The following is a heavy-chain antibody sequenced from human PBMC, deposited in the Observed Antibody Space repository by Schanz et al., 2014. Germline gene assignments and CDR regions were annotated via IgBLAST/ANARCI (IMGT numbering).Heavy chain of an antibody. V-gene: IGHV3-23*01. J-gene: IGHJ3*02. D-gene: IGHD4-17*01. CDR2: ISDSGDTA. Sequence: DVQLLESGGGLVQPGGSLRLSCAASGFTFTNYAMSWVRQAPGKGLEWVSLISDSGDTAYYADSVKGRFTISRDNFKGALYLQMSSLRAEDTAVYYCARKMKLGVYGGKGHDSLDIWGRGTMVTVSS. CDR3: ARKMKLGVYGGKGHDSLDI. CDR1: GFTFTNYA.